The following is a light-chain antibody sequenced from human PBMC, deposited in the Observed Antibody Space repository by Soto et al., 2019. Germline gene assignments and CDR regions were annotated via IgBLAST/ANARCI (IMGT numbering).Light chain of an antibody. CDR2: DNN. Sequence: QSVLTQPPSMSAAPGQKVTISCSGSSSNIGNNYVAWYQQFLATAPKLLIYDNNQRPSGIPDRFSGSKSGTSATLGITGLQTGDEAVYYCGTWDTRLSGAVFGGGTQLTVL. CDR1: SSNIGNNY. CDR3: GTWDTRLSGAV. J-gene: IGLJ7*01. V-gene: IGLV1-51*01.